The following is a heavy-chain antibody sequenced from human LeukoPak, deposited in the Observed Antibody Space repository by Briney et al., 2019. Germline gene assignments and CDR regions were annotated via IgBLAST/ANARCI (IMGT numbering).Heavy chain of an antibody. CDR1: GGSFSGYY. CDR3: ARRVTVTTLRYFDY. CDR2: INHSGST. Sequence: PSETLSLTCAVYGGSFSGYYWSWIRQPPGKGLEWIGEINHSGSTNYNPSLKSRVTISVDTSKNQFSLKLSSVTGADTAVYYCARRVTVTTLRYFDYWGQGTLVTVSS. D-gene: IGHD4-17*01. J-gene: IGHJ4*02. V-gene: IGHV4-34*01.